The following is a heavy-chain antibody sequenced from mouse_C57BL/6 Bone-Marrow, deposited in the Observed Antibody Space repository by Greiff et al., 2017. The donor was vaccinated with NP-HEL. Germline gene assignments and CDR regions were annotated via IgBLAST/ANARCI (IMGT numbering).Heavy chain of an antibody. Sequence: VKLQESGAELMKPGASVKLSCKATGYTFTGYWIEWVKQRPGHGLEWIGEILPGSGSTNYNEKFKGKATFTADTSSNTAYMQLSSLTTEDSAIYYCARMVYYYGSSFYYFDYWGQGTTLTVSS. D-gene: IGHD1-1*01. J-gene: IGHJ2*01. CDR3: ARMVYYYGSSFYYFDY. V-gene: IGHV1-9*01. CDR1: GYTFTGYW. CDR2: ILPGSGST.